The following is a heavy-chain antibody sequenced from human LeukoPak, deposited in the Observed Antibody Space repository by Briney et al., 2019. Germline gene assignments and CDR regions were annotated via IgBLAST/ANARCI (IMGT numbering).Heavy chain of an antibody. CDR1: GFTFSSYA. J-gene: IGHJ4*02. D-gene: IGHD3-22*01. Sequence: PGGSLRLSCAASGFTFSSYAMSWVRQAPGKGLEWVSAISGSGTSTFYADSVKGRFTISRDNSKSTLYLQMNSLRAEDTAVYYCARDGGYYYDSSGYVHFDYWGQGTLVTVSS. CDR3: ARDGGYYYDSSGYVHFDY. V-gene: IGHV3-23*01. CDR2: ISGSGTST.